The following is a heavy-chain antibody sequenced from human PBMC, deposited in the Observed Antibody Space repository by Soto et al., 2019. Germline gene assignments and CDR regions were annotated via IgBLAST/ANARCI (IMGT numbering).Heavy chain of an antibody. Sequence: EVQLLESGGGLVQPAGSLRLSCAASGFTFSIYNMSWFRQAPGKGLEWVSSIYGNGRSTFYSASVKGRFTISRDNSGNTVYLQMSSLRAEDTAIYYCAKDFTPDSRWDIDYWGQGSLVTVSS. CDR1: GFTFSIYN. D-gene: IGHD1-26*01. J-gene: IGHJ4*02. CDR3: AKDFTPDSRWDIDY. V-gene: IGHV3-23*01. CDR2: IYGNGRST.